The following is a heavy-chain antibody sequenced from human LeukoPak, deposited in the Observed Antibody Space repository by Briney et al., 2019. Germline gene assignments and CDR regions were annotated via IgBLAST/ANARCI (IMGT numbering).Heavy chain of an antibody. CDR1: GGSISSGGYY. D-gene: IGHD6-6*01. J-gene: IGHJ4*02. Sequence: PSETLSLTCTVSGGSISSGGYYWSWIRQHPGKGLEWVGYIDYSGSTYYNPSLKSRVTISVDTSKNQFSLKLSSVTAADTAVYYCARMYSSSSGFDYWGQGTLVTVSS. CDR3: ARMYSSSSGFDY. CDR2: IDYSGST. V-gene: IGHV4-31*03.